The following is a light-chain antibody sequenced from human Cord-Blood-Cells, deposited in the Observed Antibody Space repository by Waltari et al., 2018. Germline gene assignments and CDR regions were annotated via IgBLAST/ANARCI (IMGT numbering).Light chain of an antibody. CDR2: KAS. CDR1: QSISSW. CDR3: QQYNSYST. Sequence: DIQMTQSPSTLSASVGDRVTITCRASQSISSWLAWYQQEPGKAPKLLIYKASSLESGVPSRFSGSGSGTEFTLTISSLQPDDFVTYYCQQYNSYSTFGQGTKVEIK. V-gene: IGKV1-5*03. J-gene: IGKJ1*01.